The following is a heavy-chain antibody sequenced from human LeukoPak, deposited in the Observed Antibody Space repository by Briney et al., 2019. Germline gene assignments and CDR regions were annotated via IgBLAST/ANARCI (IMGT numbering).Heavy chain of an antibody. Sequence: SETLSFTCTVSTCTINCSSYFRRWIRQPPGKGLEWIGTISYSGSTYYNPSLKTRVTISVDTSKNLFSLKLTSVTAADTAMYYGTRPTPYSLSPLPDYWGQGTLVTVSS. J-gene: IGHJ4*02. V-gene: IGHV4-39*01. CDR1: TCTINCSSYF. CDR2: ISYSGST. CDR3: TRPTPYSLSPLPDY. D-gene: IGHD3-9*01.